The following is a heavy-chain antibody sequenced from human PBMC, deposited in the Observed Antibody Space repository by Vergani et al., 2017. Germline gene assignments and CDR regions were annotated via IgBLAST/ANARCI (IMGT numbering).Heavy chain of an antibody. CDR2: IKQDGSEK. V-gene: IGHV3-7*01. Sequence: VHLVESGGGVVQPGRSLTLSCVASGFSFRGHGMHWVRQAPGKGLEWVANIKQDGSEKYYVDSVKGRFTISRDNAKNSLYLQMNSLRAEDTAVYYCASTGSLWDYYYMDVWGKGTTVTVSS. CDR3: ASTGSLWDYYYMDV. J-gene: IGHJ6*03. CDR1: GFSFRGHG. D-gene: IGHD3-10*01.